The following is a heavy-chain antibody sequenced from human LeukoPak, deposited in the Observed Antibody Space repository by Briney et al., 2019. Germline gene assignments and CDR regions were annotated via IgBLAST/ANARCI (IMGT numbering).Heavy chain of an antibody. CDR2: ICYSGST. Sequence: PSETLSLTCTVSGGSISSGGYYWSWIRQHPGKGLEWIGYICYSGSTYYNPSLKSRVTISVDTSKNQFSLKLSSVTAADTAVYYCARDRMAAAFRYWGQGTLVTVSS. V-gene: IGHV4-31*03. D-gene: IGHD6-13*01. J-gene: IGHJ4*02. CDR3: ARDRMAAAFRY. CDR1: GGSISSGGYY.